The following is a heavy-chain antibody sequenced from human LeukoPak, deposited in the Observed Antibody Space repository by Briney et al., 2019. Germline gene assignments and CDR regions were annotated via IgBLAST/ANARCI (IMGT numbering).Heavy chain of an antibody. V-gene: IGHV1-69*04. Sequence: SVKVSCKASGGTFSSYAISWVRQAPGQGLEWMGRIIPILGIANYAQKFQGRVTITADKSTSTAYMELSSLRSEDTAVYYCARGFPYGSGSYYFGKLDYWGQGTLVTVSS. CDR3: ARGFPYGSGSYYFGKLDY. D-gene: IGHD3-10*01. CDR2: IIPILGIA. J-gene: IGHJ4*02. CDR1: GGTFSSYA.